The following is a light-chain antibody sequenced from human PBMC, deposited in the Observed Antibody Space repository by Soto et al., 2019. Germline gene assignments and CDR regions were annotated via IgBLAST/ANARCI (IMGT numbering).Light chain of an antibody. J-gene: IGKJ5*01. V-gene: IGKV3-15*01. Sequence: EIVMTQSPVTLSVSPGERATLSCRASQNISRNLAWYQQKPGQAPRLLISGASTRATGIPARFSGSGSETDFTLTISSLQPEDFATYYCQQSFTTPSFGQGTRLEIK. CDR2: GAS. CDR3: QQSFTTPS. CDR1: QNISRN.